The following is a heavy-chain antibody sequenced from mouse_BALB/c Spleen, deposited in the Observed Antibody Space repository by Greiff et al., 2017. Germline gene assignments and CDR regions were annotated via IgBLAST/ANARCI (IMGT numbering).Heavy chain of an antibody. CDR1: GYAFTNYL. CDR3: ARSRAVAGYAYFDY. CDR2: INPGSGGT. D-gene: IGHD2-2*01. Sequence: QVQLQQSGAELVRPGTSVKVSCKASGYAFTNYLIEWVKQRPGQGLEWIGVINPGSGGTNYNEKFKGKATLTADKSSSTAYMQLSSLTSDDSAVYFCARSRAVAGYAYFDYWGQGTTLTVSS. J-gene: IGHJ2*01. V-gene: IGHV1-54*01.